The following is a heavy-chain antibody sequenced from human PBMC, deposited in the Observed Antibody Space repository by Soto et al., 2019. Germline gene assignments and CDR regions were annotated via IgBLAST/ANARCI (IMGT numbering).Heavy chain of an antibody. Sequence: SETLSLTCTVSGGSISSYYWSWIRQPPGKGLEWIGYIYYSGSTNYNPSLKSRVTLSVDTSKKQFSLKLSSVTAADTAVYYCARHSPDILTGYSQPYYYYYYMDVWGKGTTVTVSS. D-gene: IGHD3-9*01. CDR1: GGSISSYY. CDR3: ARHSPDILTGYSQPYYYYYYMDV. V-gene: IGHV4-59*08. CDR2: IYYSGST. J-gene: IGHJ6*03.